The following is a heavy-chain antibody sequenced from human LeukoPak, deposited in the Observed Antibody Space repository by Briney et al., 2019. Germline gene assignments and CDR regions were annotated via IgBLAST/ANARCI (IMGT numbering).Heavy chain of an antibody. J-gene: IGHJ4*02. V-gene: IGHV1-69*13. D-gene: IGHD4-23*01. CDR1: GGTFSSYA. CDR3: ARDGGNSEDGEVFDY. Sequence: GASVKVSCKASGGTFSSYAISWVRQAPGQGLEWMGGIIPIFGTANYAQKFQGRVTITADESTSTAYMELSSLRSEDTAVYYCARDGGNSEDGEVFDYWGQGTLVTVSS. CDR2: IIPIFGTA.